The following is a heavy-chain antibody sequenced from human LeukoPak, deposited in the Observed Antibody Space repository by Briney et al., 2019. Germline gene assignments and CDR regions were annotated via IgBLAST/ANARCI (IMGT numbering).Heavy chain of an antibody. D-gene: IGHD1-26*01. J-gene: IGHJ3*02. CDR3: ASLGATARYAFDI. Sequence: GGSLRLSCAASGFTFSSYAMHWVRQAPGKGLEWAAVISYDGSNKYYADSVKGRFTISRDNSKNTLYLQMNSLRAEDTAVYYCASLGATARYAFDIWGQGTMVTVSS. CDR1: GFTFSSYA. V-gene: IGHV3-30*01. CDR2: ISYDGSNK.